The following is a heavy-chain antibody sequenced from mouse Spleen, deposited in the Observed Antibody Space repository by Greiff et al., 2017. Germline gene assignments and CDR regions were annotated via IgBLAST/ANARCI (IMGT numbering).Heavy chain of an antibody. Sequence: EVKVVESGGGLVKPGGSLKLSCAASGFTFSSYAMSWVRQTPEKRLEWVATISSGGSYTYYPDSVKGRFTISRDNAKNTLYLQMSSLRSEDTAMYYCARRGYYGSSPLDYWGQGTTLTVSS. V-gene: IGHV5-9-1*01. CDR2: ISSGGSYT. D-gene: IGHD1-1*01. CDR1: GFTFSSYA. CDR3: ARRGYYGSSPLDY. J-gene: IGHJ2*01.